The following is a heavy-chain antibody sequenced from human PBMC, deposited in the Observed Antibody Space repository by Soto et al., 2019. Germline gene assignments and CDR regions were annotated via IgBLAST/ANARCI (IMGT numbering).Heavy chain of an antibody. D-gene: IGHD3-3*01. CDR2: INHSGST. V-gene: IGHV4-34*01. J-gene: IGHJ6*02. Sequence: PSETLSLACAVYGGSFSGYYWSWIRQPPGKGLEWIGEINHSGSTNYNPSLKSRVTISVDTSKNQFSLKLSSVTAADTAVYYCASTVGYYDFWSGYSRSMDVWGQGTTVTVSS. CDR3: ASTVGYYDFWSGYSRSMDV. CDR1: GGSFSGYY.